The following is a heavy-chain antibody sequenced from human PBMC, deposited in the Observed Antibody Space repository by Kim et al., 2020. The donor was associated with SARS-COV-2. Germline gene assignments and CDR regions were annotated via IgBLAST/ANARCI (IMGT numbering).Heavy chain of an antibody. D-gene: IGHD3-10*01. CDR1: GDSIGSYY. V-gene: IGHV4-59*08. J-gene: IGHJ4*02. Sequence: SETLSLTCTVSGDSIGSYYWTWIRQPQGKGLEWIGYIYYTESTNYNPSLKSRVAISVDTSKNQFSLKLSSVTAADTAVYYCARNYGYGSGNFYSYWGQGILVTVSS. CDR3: ARNYGYGSGNFYSY. CDR2: IYYTEST.